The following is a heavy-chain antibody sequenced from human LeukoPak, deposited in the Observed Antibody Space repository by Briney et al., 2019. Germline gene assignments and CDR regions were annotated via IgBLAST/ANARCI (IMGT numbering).Heavy chain of an antibody. CDR3: ARGDGSYLL. Sequence: ASVKVSCKASGYTFTGYYIHWVRQAPGQGLEWMGWINPNSGATTYGRKFQGRVFMTRDTSISTAYMELSSLRSDDTAVYYCARGDGSYLLWGQGTLVTVSS. V-gene: IGHV1-2*02. J-gene: IGHJ4*02. D-gene: IGHD1-26*01. CDR2: INPNSGAT. CDR1: GYTFTGYY.